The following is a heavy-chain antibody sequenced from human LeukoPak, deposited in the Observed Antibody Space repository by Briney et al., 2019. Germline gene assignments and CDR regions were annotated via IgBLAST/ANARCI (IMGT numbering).Heavy chain of an antibody. Sequence: GGVLRLSCSAPGFTVSSNYMSWGRQGPGEGLGWGSVIYSGGSTYYADSVKGRFTISRDNSKNTLYLQMNSLRAEDTAVYYCARDSGSRGLRYFDYWGQGTLVTVSS. CDR3: ARDSGSRGLRYFDY. CDR2: IYSGGST. D-gene: IGHD6-13*01. V-gene: IGHV3-66*01. J-gene: IGHJ4*02. CDR1: GFTVSSNY.